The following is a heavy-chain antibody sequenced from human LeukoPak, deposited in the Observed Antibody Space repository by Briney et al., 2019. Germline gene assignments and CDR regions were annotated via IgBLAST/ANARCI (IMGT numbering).Heavy chain of an antibody. D-gene: IGHD3-22*01. Sequence: SQTLSLTCTVSGGSISSGRYYWSWIRQPAEKGLEWIGRTHTSGSAKYNPSLKSRVTISADSSKNQFSLKLSSVTDADTAMYYCARDSYYYDSSGYSALDIWGQGTVVTVS. CDR2: THTSGSA. V-gene: IGHV4-61*02. J-gene: IGHJ3*02. CDR3: ARDSYYYDSSGYSALDI. CDR1: GGSISSGRYY.